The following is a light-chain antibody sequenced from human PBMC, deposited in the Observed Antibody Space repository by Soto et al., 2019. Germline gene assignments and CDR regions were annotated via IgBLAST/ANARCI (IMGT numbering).Light chain of an antibody. V-gene: IGKV1-6*01. CDR1: QGIRSA. Sequence: AIQVTQSPSSLSASVGDRVTITCRTSQGIRSALGWYQQKPGKVPKLLIYAASTLQSGVPSRFSGSGSGRDLTLTISSLQPEDFATYYCLLDYSYFWAFGQGTKVEIK. J-gene: IGKJ1*01. CDR2: AAS. CDR3: LLDYSYFWA.